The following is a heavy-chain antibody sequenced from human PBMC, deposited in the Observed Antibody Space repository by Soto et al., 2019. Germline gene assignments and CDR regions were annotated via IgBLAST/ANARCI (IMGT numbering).Heavy chain of an antibody. CDR3: ARAGTGIQLWLPEYYYYGMDV. J-gene: IGHJ6*02. CDR1: GGSFSGYY. D-gene: IGHD5-18*01. V-gene: IGHV4-34*01. CDR2: INHSGST. Sequence: SETLSLTCAVYGGSFSGYYWSWIRQPPGKGLEGIGEINHSGSTNYNPSLKSRVTISVDTSKNQFSLKLSSVTAADTAVYYCARAGTGIQLWLPEYYYYGMDVWGQGTTVTVSS.